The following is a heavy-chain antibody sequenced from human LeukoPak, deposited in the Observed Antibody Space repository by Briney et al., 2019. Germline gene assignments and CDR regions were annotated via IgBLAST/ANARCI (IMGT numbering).Heavy chain of an antibody. D-gene: IGHD1-14*01. CDR3: ARVAGGNFDY. J-gene: IGHJ4*02. CDR1: GGSISSGDYY. V-gene: IGHV4-61*08. Sequence: SETLSLTCTVSGGSISSGDYYWSWIRQPPGKGLGWIGYIYYSGSTNYNPSLKSRVTISVDTSKNQFSLKLSSVTAADTAVYYCARVAGGNFDYWGQGTLVTVSS. CDR2: IYYSGST.